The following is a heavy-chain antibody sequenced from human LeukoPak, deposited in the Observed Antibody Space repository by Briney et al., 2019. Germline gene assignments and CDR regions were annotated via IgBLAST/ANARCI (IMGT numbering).Heavy chain of an antibody. V-gene: IGHV4-4*07. CDR2: IYTSGST. CDR1: GGSISSYY. D-gene: IGHD3-16*01. J-gene: IGHJ3*02. Sequence: SETLSLTCTVSGGSISSYYWSWIRQPAGKGLEWIGRIYTSGSTNYNPSLKSRVTMSVDTSKNQFSLKLSSVTAADTAVYYCARDFPGKETLRHAFDIWGQGTMVTVSS. CDR3: ARDFPGKETLRHAFDI.